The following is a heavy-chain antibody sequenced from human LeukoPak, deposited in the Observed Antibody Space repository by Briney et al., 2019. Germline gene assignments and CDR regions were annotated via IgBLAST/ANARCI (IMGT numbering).Heavy chain of an antibody. V-gene: IGHV3-30-3*01. CDR3: AREGYYGSGTYFDY. CDR2: ISYDGSNK. Sequence: GGSLRLSCAASGFTFSRYDMYWVRQAPGKGLEWVAVISYDGSNKYYADSVKGRFTISRDNSKNTLFLQMSSLRAEDTAVYSCAREGYYGSGTYFDYWGQGTLVTVSS. D-gene: IGHD3-10*01. J-gene: IGHJ4*02. CDR1: GFTFSRYD.